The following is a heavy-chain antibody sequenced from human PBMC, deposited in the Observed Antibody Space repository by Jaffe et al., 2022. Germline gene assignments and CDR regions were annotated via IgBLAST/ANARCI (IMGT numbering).Heavy chain of an antibody. Sequence: EVQLLESGGGLVQPGGSLRLSCAASGFTFSSYAMSWVRQAPGKGLEWVSAISGSGGSTYYADSVKGRFTISRDNSKNTLYLQMNSLRAEDTAVYYCAKSPLSIFGVVIRVPMVQVSTDAFDIWGQGTMVTVSS. CDR3: AKSPLSIFGVVIRVPMVQVSTDAFDI. D-gene: IGHD3-3*01. V-gene: IGHV3-23*01. J-gene: IGHJ3*02. CDR2: ISGSGGST. CDR1: GFTFSSYA.